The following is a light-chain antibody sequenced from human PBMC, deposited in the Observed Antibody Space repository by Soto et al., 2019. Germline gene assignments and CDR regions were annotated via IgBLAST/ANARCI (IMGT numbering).Light chain of an antibody. CDR1: HSVRGSK. CDR3: QQYGRSPPST. CDR2: GSS. J-gene: IGKJ5*01. V-gene: IGKV3-20*01. Sequence: EIVLTQSPVTLSLSPGERGTLSSSASHSVRGSKVAWDQQKPGQAPRLLSYGSSSRATGIPARFSGSGSWTDLTLTISRLEPEDYAVYYCQQYGRSPPSTFGPGTRLENK.